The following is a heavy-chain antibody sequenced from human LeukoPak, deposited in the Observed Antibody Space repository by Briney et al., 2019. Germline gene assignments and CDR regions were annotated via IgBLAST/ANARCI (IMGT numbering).Heavy chain of an antibody. CDR2: ISGSGGTT. J-gene: IGHJ4*02. CDR1: GFTFSSYA. D-gene: IGHD5-24*01. CDR3: AKRDETGHFDY. V-gene: IGHV3-23*01. Sequence: PGGSLRLSCAASGFTFSSYAMSWVRQAPGKGLEWVSGISGSGGTTYHADSVKGRFTISRDNSKNTLYLRMNSPRAEDTAVYYCAKRDETGHFDYWGQGTLVTVSS.